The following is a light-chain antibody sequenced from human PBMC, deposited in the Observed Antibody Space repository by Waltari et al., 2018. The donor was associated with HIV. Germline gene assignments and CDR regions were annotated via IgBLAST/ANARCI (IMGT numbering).Light chain of an antibody. CDR2: DVS. CDR1: SSALGSSKS. J-gene: IGLJ2*01. V-gene: IGLV2-14*03. CDR3: SSYTSSSTLGL. Sequence: QSALTQPASVSGSPGQSITISCTGTSSALGSSKSVPWYQQHPVKAPKLIIYDVSNRPSGVSNRFSGSKSGNTASLTISGLQAEDEANYYCSSYTSSSTLGLFGGGTELTVL.